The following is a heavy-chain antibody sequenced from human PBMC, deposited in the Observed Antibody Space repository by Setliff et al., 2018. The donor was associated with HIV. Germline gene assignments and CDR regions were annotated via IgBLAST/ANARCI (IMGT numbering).Heavy chain of an antibody. Sequence: SETLSLTCTVSGGSISSGSYYWNWIRQPAGKGLEWIGRIYTSGSTNYNPSLKSRVTISVDTSKNQFSLKLSSVTAADTAVYYCAREDYYYYGMDVRGQGTKVTVSS. J-gene: IGHJ6*02. CDR1: GGSISSGSYY. CDR2: IYTSGST. CDR3: AREDYYYYGMDV. V-gene: IGHV4-61*02.